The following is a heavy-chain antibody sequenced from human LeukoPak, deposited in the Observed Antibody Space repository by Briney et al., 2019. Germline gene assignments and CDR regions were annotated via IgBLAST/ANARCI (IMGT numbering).Heavy chain of an antibody. CDR3: TRDAASGTNWFDP. D-gene: IGHD3-3*01. Sequence: GGSLRLSCAASGFTFSSYSINWVRQAPGKGLEWVSYISSSGTSIYYADSVKGRFTVSRDNARYSLHLQINSLRGEDTAVYYCTRDAASGTNWFDPWGRGTLVTVSS. CDR1: GFTFSSYS. V-gene: IGHV3-48*01. J-gene: IGHJ5*02. CDR2: ISSSGTSI.